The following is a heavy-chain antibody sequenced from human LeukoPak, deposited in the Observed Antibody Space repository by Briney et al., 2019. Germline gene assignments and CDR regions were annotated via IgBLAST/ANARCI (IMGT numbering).Heavy chain of an antibody. Sequence: QSGGSLRLSCAASGFTFSSYAMSWVRQAPGKGLEWVSAISGSGGSTYYADSVKGRFTISRDNSKNTLYPQMNSLRAEDTAVYYCANTKAKSGLGDAFDIWGQGTMVTVSS. CDR2: ISGSGGST. V-gene: IGHV3-23*01. CDR1: GFTFSSYA. D-gene: IGHD6-19*01. J-gene: IGHJ3*02. CDR3: ANTKAKSGLGDAFDI.